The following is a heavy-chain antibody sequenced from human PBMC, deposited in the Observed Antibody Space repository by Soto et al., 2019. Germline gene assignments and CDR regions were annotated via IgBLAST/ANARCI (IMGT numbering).Heavy chain of an antibody. J-gene: IGHJ4*02. V-gene: IGHV1-18*01. Sequence: ASVKVSCKASGYTFSSYHISWVRQAPGQGLEWMGWISAYNGNTNYAQKLQGRVTMTTDTSTSTAYMELRSLRSDDTAVYYCARDPPGLEPFDYWGQGTLVTVSS. D-gene: IGHD1-1*01. CDR1: GYTFSSYH. CDR2: ISAYNGNT. CDR3: ARDPPGLEPFDY.